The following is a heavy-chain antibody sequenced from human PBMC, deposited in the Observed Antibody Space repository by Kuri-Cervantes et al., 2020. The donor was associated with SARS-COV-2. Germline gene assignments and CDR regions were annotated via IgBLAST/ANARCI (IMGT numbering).Heavy chain of an antibody. D-gene: IGHD3-3*01. J-gene: IGHJ4*02. V-gene: IGHV5-51*01. Sequence: GESLKISCQGSGYSFNSYWIGWVRQMPGKGLEWMGIIYPADSETRYSPSFQGQVTISADKSTTTAYLQWSSLKASDTAMYYCARLLFWSGFVDSWGQGTLVTVSS. CDR3: ARLLFWSGFVDS. CDR1: GYSFNSYW. CDR2: IYPADSET.